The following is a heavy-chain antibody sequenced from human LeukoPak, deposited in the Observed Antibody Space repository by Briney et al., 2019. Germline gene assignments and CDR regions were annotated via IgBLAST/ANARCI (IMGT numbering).Heavy chain of an antibody. Sequence: SVKVSCKASGGTFSGYAISWVRQAPGQGLEWMGGIIPIFGTANYAQKFQGRVTITADESTSTAYMELSSLRSEDTAVYYCARGPPSKTTVTTILDYWGQGTLVTVSS. V-gene: IGHV1-69*01. CDR3: ARGPPSKTTVTTILDY. J-gene: IGHJ4*02. CDR2: IIPIFGTA. CDR1: GGTFSGYA. D-gene: IGHD4-17*01.